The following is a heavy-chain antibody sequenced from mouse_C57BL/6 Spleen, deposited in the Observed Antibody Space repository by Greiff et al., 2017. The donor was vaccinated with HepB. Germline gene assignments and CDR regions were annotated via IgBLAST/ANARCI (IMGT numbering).Heavy chain of an antibody. V-gene: IGHV1-64*01. CDR1: GYTFTSYW. CDR3: ARSSDYYGSSYYAMDY. CDR2: IHPNSGST. J-gene: IGHJ4*01. Sequence: QVQLQQPGAELVKPGASVKLSCKASGYTFTSYWMHWVKQRPGQGLEWIGMIHPNSGSTNYNEKFKSKATLTVDKSSSTAYMQLSSLTSEDSAVYYCARSSDYYGSSYYAMDYWGQGTSVTVSS. D-gene: IGHD1-1*01.